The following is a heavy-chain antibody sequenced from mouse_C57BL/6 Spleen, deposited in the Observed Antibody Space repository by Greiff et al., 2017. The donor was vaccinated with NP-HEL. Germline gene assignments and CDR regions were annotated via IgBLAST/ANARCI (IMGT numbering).Heavy chain of an antibody. V-gene: IGHV1-18*01. D-gene: IGHD1-1*02. CDR2: INPNNGGT. Sequence: EVQLQQSGPELVKPGASVKIPCKASGYTFTDYNMDWVKQSHGKSLEWIGDINPNNGGTIYNQKFKGKATLTVDKSSSTAYMELRSLTSEDTAVYYCARRAGYGARFAYWGQGTLVTVSA. CDR3: ARRAGYGARFAY. J-gene: IGHJ3*01. CDR1: GYTFTDYN.